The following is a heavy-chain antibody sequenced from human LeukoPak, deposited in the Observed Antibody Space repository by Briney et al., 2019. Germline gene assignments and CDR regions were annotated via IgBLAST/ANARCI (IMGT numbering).Heavy chain of an antibody. D-gene: IGHD1-26*01. Sequence: GGSLRLSCAASGFTFSSYWMHWVRQAAGNGLVWVSRINTDGSSTKYADSVKGQFTISRDTAKNTLYLQMNSLRAEDTAVYYCARLQTHSGSYADTFDLWGQGTMVTVSS. J-gene: IGHJ3*01. CDR3: ARLQTHSGSYADTFDL. CDR1: GFTFSSYW. CDR2: INTDGSST. V-gene: IGHV3-74*03.